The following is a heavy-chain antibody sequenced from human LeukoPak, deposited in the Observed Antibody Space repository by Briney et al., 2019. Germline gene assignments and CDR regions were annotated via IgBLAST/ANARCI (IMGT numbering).Heavy chain of an antibody. V-gene: IGHV3-11*01. Sequence: GGSLRLSCAASNCVFSDYYMSWVRQAPGQGMQWVSYISRGGDSIYYADSVRGRFTIFRDNAKNSLYPQMNSLRADDTAVYYCAREMDGEYGSGTFYDLWGQGNMVTVSS. CDR1: NCVFSDYY. D-gene: IGHD3-10*01. J-gene: IGHJ5*02. CDR2: ISRGGDSI. CDR3: AREMDGEYGSGTFYDL.